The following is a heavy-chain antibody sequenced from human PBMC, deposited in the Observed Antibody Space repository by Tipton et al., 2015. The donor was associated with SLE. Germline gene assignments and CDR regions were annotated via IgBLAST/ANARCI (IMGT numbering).Heavy chain of an antibody. J-gene: IGHJ5*02. CDR2: ITWNGGAT. CDR1: GLRFDDYG. D-gene: IGHD5-12*01. V-gene: IGHV3-20*04. Sequence: GSLRLSCAASGLRFDDYGMSWVRQAPGKGPEWVATITWNGGATGYSDSVKGRFTISRDNAKNSLYLQMNSLRAEDTAFYYCGRRAQTGGYEAPWGQGTLVTVSS. CDR3: GRRAQTGGYEAP.